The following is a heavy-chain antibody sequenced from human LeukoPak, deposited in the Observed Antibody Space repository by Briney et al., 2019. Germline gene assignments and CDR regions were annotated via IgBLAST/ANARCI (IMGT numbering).Heavy chain of an antibody. CDR3: ARLMITFGGVIEKDAFDI. CDR2: IYYSEST. CDR1: GFSISSYY. V-gene: IGHV4-59*01. Sequence: SETLSLACTVSGFSISSYYWSWIRQPPGKGLEWIGYIYYSESTNYNPSLKSRVTISVDTSKNQFSLKLSSVTAADTAVYYCARLMITFGGVIEKDAFDIWGQGTMVTVSS. J-gene: IGHJ3*02. D-gene: IGHD3-16*02.